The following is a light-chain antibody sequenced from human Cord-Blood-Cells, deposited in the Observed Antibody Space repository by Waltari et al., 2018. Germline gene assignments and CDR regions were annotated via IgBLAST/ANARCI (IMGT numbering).Light chain of an antibody. CDR3: SSYTSSSTLGV. CDR2: EVS. J-gene: IGLJ3*02. V-gene: IGLV2-14*01. CDR1: SSDVGGYNY. Sequence: QSALTQPASVSGSPGQSITISCTGTSSDVGGYNYVSWYQQHPGKAPKLMIYEVSNRPPVVSNRFSGSKSGNTASLPISGLQAEDEADYYCSSYTSSSTLGVFGGGTKLTVL.